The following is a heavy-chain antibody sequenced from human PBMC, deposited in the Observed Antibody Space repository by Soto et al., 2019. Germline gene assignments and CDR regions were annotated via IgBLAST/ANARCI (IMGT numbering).Heavy chain of an antibody. Sequence: QLQLQESGPGLVKPSETLSLTCTVSGGSISSSSYYWGWIRQPPGKGLEWIGSIYYSGSTYYNPSLKSRVTISVDTSKNQFSLKLSSVTAADTAVYYCARLIAAAGILKGILDYWGQGTLVTVSS. CDR1: GGSISSSSYY. J-gene: IGHJ4*02. V-gene: IGHV4-39*01. D-gene: IGHD6-13*01. CDR2: IYYSGST. CDR3: ARLIAAAGILKGILDY.